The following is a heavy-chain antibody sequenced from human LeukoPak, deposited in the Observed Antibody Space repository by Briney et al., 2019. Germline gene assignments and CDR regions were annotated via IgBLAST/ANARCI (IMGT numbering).Heavy chain of an antibody. CDR2: ISWNSGSI. V-gene: IGHV3-9*01. Sequence: GGSLRLSCATSGFTFSSYWMDWVRQAPGKGLEWVSGISWNSGSIGYADSVKGRFTISRDNAKNSLYLQMNSLRAEDTALYYCAKDSSTEEVAWGQGTLVTVSS. CDR1: GFTFSSYW. CDR3: AKDSSTEEVA. J-gene: IGHJ5*02. D-gene: IGHD4-11*01.